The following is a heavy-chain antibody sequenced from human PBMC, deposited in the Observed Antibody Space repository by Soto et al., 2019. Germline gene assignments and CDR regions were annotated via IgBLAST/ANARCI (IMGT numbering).Heavy chain of an antibody. CDR1: GFSLSTSGVR. D-gene: IGHD6-13*01. Sequence: KESGPTLVKPTQTLTLTCTFSGFSLSTSGVRVGWIRQPPGKTLEWLALIYWDDDKRYRPYLKTRLTITKDTAKNQVVLTMTNMDPVDTATYYCVHNMAAAFDYWGQGTLVTVSS. CDR3: VHNMAAAFDY. J-gene: IGHJ4*02. V-gene: IGHV2-5*02. CDR2: IYWDDDK.